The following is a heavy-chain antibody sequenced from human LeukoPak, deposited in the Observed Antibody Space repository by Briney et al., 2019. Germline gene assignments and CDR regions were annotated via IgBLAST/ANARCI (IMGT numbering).Heavy chain of an antibody. CDR3: ARGRGYCSSTSCRPRWFDP. Sequence: ASVKVSCKASGYTFTSYDINWVRQATGQGLEWMGWMNPNSGNTGYAQKFQGRVTMTRNTSIGTAYMELSSLRSEDTAVYYCARGRGYCSSTSCRPRWFDPWGQGTLVTVSS. CDR2: MNPNSGNT. CDR1: GYTFTSYD. D-gene: IGHD2-2*01. V-gene: IGHV1-8*01. J-gene: IGHJ5*02.